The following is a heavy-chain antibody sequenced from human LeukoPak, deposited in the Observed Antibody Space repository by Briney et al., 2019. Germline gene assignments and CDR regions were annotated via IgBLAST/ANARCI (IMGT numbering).Heavy chain of an antibody. V-gene: IGHV4-38-2*02. J-gene: IGHJ4*02. CDR1: GYSISSGYY. Sequence: SETLSLTCAVSGYSISSGYYWDWIRQPPGKGLEWIGSIYHSGRTYYNPSLKNRVTISVDTSKNQFSLKLSSVTAADTAVYYCARDRISSSLYYFDYWGQGTLVTVSS. CDR3: ARDRISSSLYYFDY. D-gene: IGHD6-13*01. CDR2: IYHSGRT.